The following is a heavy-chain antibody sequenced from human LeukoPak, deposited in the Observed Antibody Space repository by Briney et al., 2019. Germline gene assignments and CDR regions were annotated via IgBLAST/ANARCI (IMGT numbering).Heavy chain of an antibody. D-gene: IGHD6-13*01. CDR2: IFTSGST. V-gene: IGHV4-61*02. J-gene: IGHJ4*02. Sequence: PSQTLSLTCSVSYGSVSTTSYYWGWIRHPAGKGLEWIGRIFTSGSTNYNPSLKSRVTISVDTSKNQFSLKLSSVTAADTAVYYCARSGTYQHSSSYDYWGQGTLVTVSS. CDR1: YGSVSTTSYY. CDR3: ARSGTYQHSSSYDY.